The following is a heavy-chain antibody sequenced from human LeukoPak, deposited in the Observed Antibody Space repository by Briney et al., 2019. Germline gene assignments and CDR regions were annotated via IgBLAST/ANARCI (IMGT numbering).Heavy chain of an antibody. Sequence: TASETLSLTCTVSGGSISSSSYYWGWIRQPPGKGREWIGSIYYSGSTYYNPSLKSRVTISVDTSKNQFSLKLSSVTAADTAVYYCAREGGSASELPRDFDYWGQGTLVTVSS. CDR1: GGSISSSSYY. J-gene: IGHJ4*02. CDR2: IYYSGST. D-gene: IGHD3-16*01. V-gene: IGHV4-39*07. CDR3: AREGGSASELPRDFDY.